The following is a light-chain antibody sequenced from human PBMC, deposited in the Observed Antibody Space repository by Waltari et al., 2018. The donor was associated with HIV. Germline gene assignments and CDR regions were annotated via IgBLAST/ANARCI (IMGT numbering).Light chain of an antibody. Sequence: AIQMTQSPPSLSASVGGRVPITCRASQGIGNDLGWYQQQPGKPPKLLIYSASRLQSGVPSRISGSGSGTDFTLTISSLQPEDVATYYCMQDFTYPRTFGQGTRVEIK. J-gene: IGKJ1*01. V-gene: IGKV1-6*01. CDR1: QGIGND. CDR2: SAS. CDR3: MQDFTYPRT.